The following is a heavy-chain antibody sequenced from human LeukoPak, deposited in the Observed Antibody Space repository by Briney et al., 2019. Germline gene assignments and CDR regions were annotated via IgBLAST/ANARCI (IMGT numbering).Heavy chain of an antibody. Sequence: GGSLRLSCAASGFTFSSYSMNWVRQAPGKGLEWVSSISSSSSYIYYADSVKGRFTISRDNAKNSLYLQMNSLRAEDTAVYYCARTLKGGYFDWLLYYYFDYWGQGTLVTVSS. V-gene: IGHV3-21*01. D-gene: IGHD3-9*01. CDR1: GFTFSSYS. J-gene: IGHJ4*02. CDR3: ARTLKGGYFDWLLYYYFDY. CDR2: ISSSSSYI.